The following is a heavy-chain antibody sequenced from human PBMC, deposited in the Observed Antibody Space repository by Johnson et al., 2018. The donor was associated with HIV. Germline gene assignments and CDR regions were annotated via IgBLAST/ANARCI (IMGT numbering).Heavy chain of an antibody. CDR3: AREFGLEWELDGAFDI. Sequence: EVQLVESGGGFVQPGRSLRLSCAASGFTFDDYAMHWVRQAPGKGLEWVSGINWNGGSTGYADSVKGRFPISRDNAKNSLYLQMNSLRAEDTALYYCAREFGLEWELDGAFDIWGQGTMVTVSS. D-gene: IGHD1-26*01. V-gene: IGHV3-20*04. J-gene: IGHJ3*02. CDR2: INWNGGST. CDR1: GFTFDDYA.